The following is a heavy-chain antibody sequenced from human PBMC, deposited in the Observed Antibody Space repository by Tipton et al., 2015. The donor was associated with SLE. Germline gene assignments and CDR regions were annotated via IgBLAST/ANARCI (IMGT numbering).Heavy chain of an antibody. CDR2: IDYSGNT. Sequence: TLSLTCTVSGGSVRSGYFWGWLRQHPEKGLEWIGYIDYSGNTYYSPSLKSRVTISVDTSKNQFSLKLSSVTAADTAVYYCARDEYRYDGTGYHLLGHFDYWGQGTLVTVSS. D-gene: IGHD3-22*01. CDR3: ARDEYRYDGTGYHLLGHFDY. V-gene: IGHV4-31*03. J-gene: IGHJ4*02. CDR1: GGSVRSGYF.